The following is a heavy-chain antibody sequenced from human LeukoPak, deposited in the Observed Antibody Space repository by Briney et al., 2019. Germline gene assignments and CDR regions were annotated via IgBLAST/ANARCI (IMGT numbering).Heavy chain of an antibody. J-gene: IGHJ5*02. Sequence: SETLSLTCAVYGGSFSGYYWSWIRPPPRKGLEWIGEINHSGGTNYNPSLQGRVTMTVDTSKNQFSLKLSSVTAADTAVYYCARVYYYGSGSPRSLDPWGQGTLVTVSS. D-gene: IGHD3-10*01. V-gene: IGHV4-34*01. CDR1: GGSFSGYY. CDR2: INHSGGT. CDR3: ARVYYYGSGSPRSLDP.